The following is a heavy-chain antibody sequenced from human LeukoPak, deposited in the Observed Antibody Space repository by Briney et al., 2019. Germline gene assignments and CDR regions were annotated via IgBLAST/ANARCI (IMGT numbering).Heavy chain of an antibody. CDR2: IYPGDSDT. V-gene: IGHV5-51*01. J-gene: IGHJ4*02. Sequence: GESLKISCKGSGYSFTSYWIGWVRQMPGKGLEWMGIIYPGDSDTRYIPSFQGQVTISADKSISTAYLQWSSLKASDTAMYYCARQDLLRTSRAILTGYYYFDYWGQGTLVTVSS. CDR3: ARQDLLRTSRAILTGYYYFDY. D-gene: IGHD3-9*01. CDR1: GYSFTSYW.